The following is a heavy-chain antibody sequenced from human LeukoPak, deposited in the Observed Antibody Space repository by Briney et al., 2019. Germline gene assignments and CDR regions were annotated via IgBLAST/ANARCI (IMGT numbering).Heavy chain of an antibody. J-gene: IGHJ6*04. CDR3: ARRGPRAAYGMDV. D-gene: IGHD3-10*01. CDR2: INPNSGGT. Sequence: ASVKVSCKASGYTFTGYYMHWVRQAPGQGLEWMGWINPNSGGTNYAQKFQGWVTMTRDTSISTAYMELSRLRSDDTAVYYCARRGPRAAYGMDVWGKGTTVTVSS. V-gene: IGHV1-2*04. CDR1: GYTFTGYY.